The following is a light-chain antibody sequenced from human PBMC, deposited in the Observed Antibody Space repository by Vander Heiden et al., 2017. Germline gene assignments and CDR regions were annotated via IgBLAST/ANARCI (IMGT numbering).Light chain of an antibody. J-gene: IGLJ3*02. Sequence: QSALTQPRSVSGSPGQSVTISCTGTSSDVGGYKYVSWYQQYSGKAPKLMISDVNKRPSGVPDRFSGSKSGNTASLTISGLQAEDEANYYCCSYAGSYPWVFGGGTKLTVL. CDR1: SSDVGGYKY. CDR2: DVN. CDR3: CSYAGSYPWV. V-gene: IGLV2-11*01.